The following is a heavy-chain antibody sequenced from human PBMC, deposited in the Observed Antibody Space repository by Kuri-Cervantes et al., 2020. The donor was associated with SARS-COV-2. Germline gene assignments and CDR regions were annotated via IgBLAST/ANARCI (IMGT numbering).Heavy chain of an antibody. CDR3: AGNGPVPAAPYYGMDV. V-gene: IGHV3-7*01. Sequence: GESLKISCAASGFTFSSYWTSWVRQAPGKGLEWVANIKQDGSEKYYVDSVKGRFTISRDNAKNSLYLQMNSLRAEDTAVYYCAGNGPVPAAPYYGMDVWGHGTTVTVSS. J-gene: IGHJ6*02. CDR2: IKQDGSEK. D-gene: IGHD2-2*01. CDR1: GFTFSSYW.